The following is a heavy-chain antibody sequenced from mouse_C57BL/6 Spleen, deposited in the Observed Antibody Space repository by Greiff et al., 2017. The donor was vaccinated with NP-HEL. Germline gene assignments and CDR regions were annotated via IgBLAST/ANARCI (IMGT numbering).Heavy chain of an antibody. CDR3: ARGPHYYGSSYYFDY. V-gene: IGHV1-26*01. Sequence: EVQLQQSGPELVKPGASVKISCKASGYTFTDYYMNWVKQSHGKSLEWIGDINPNNVGTSYNQKFKGKSTLTVDKSSSTAYMELRSLTSEDSAVYYCARGPHYYGSSYYFDYWGQGTTLTVSS. CDR1: GYTFTDYY. J-gene: IGHJ2*01. CDR2: INPNNVGT. D-gene: IGHD1-1*01.